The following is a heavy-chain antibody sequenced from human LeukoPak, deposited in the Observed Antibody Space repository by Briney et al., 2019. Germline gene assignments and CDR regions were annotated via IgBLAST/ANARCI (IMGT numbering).Heavy chain of an antibody. D-gene: IGHD2-2*01. CDR2: INHSGST. J-gene: IGHJ6*02. V-gene: IGHV4-34*01. Sequence: SETLSLTCAVYGGSFSGYYWSWIRQLPGKGLEWIGEINHSGSTNYNPSLKSRVTISVDTSKNQFSPKLSSVTAADTAVYYCARNSLGYCSSTSCSYGMDVWGQGTTVTVSS. CDR1: GGSFSGYY. CDR3: ARNSLGYCSSTSCSYGMDV.